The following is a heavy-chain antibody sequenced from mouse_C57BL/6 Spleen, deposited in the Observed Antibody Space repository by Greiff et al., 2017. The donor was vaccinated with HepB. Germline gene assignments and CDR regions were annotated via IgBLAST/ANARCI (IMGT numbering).Heavy chain of an antibody. D-gene: IGHD2-1*01. J-gene: IGHJ1*03. CDR2: IYPGDGDT. V-gene: IGHV1-82*01. CDR1: GYAFSSSW. CDR3: ARSGGNHWYFDV. Sequence: VKLQQSGPELVKPGASVKISCKASGYAFSSSWMNWVKQRPGKGLEWIGRIYPGDGDTNYNGKFKGKATLTAAKASSTAYMQLSSLTSEDSAVYFCARSGGNHWYFDVWGTGTTVTVSS.